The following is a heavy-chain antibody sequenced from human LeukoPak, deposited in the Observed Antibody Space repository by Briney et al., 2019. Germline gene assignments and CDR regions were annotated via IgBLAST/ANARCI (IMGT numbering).Heavy chain of an antibody. J-gene: IGHJ4*02. Sequence: GGSLRLSCAASGFTFSSYALNWVRQAPGKGLEWVSYIRSRSSTIYYADSVKGRFTISRDNSKNTLYLQMNSLRAEDTAVYYCARDLRAAGYFDYWGQGTLVTVSS. CDR1: GFTFSSYA. V-gene: IGHV3-48*01. CDR2: IRSRSSTI. CDR3: ARDLRAAGYFDY. D-gene: IGHD6-13*01.